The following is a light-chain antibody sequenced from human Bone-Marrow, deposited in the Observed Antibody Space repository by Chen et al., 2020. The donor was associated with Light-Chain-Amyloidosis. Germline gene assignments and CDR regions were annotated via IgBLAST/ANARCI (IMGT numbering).Light chain of an antibody. Sequence: SYELTQPPSVSVSPGQTARITCSGDDLPTKYAYWYQQKPGQAPVLVIHSDTERPSGISDRFSGSSSGTTATLTISGVQAEDEADYHCQSADSSGTYEVIFGGGTKLTVL. CDR1: DLPTKY. V-gene: IGLV3-25*03. J-gene: IGLJ2*01. CDR2: SDT. CDR3: QSADSSGTYEVI.